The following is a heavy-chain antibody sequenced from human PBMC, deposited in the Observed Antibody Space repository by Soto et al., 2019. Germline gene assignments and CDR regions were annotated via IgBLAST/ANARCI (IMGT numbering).Heavy chain of an antibody. D-gene: IGHD4-17*01. J-gene: IGHJ5*02. V-gene: IGHV3-23*01. Sequence: GGSLRLSCAASGFSFGTSAMIWFRQAPGKGLEWVSGIGGGGEYTDYAGSVRGRFTISRDNSKNTLYLQMNSLGVDDTAVYYCARDPDYGDTSSYPSPPTWGRGTLVNASS. CDR3: ARDPDYGDTSSYPSPPT. CDR2: IGGGGEYT. CDR1: GFSFGTSA.